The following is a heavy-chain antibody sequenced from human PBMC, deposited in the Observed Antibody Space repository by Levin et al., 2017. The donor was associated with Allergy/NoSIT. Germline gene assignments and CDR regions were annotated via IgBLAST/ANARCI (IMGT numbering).Heavy chain of an antibody. Sequence: GGSLRLSCAASGFTFSSYDMHWVRQATGKGLEWVSAIGTAGDTYYPGSVKGRFTISRENAKNSLYLQMNSLRAGDTAVYYCARGRDYGSGIYYFDYWGQGTLVTVSS. CDR2: IGTAGDT. D-gene: IGHD3-10*01. J-gene: IGHJ4*02. CDR1: GFTFSSYD. CDR3: ARGRDYGSGIYYFDY. V-gene: IGHV3-13*04.